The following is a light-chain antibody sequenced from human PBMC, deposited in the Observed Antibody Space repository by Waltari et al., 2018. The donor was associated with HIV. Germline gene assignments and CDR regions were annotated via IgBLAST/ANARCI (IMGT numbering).Light chain of an antibody. Sequence: QSALTQPRSVSGSPGQSVTISCPGTSSDVGGYNYVSWYQQHPGKAPKHMIYDVSKRPAGARDGFAGSKSGNTASLTIAGLQAEDEADYYCCSYAGSLYVFGTGTKVTVL. CDR3: CSYAGSLYV. V-gene: IGLV2-11*01. J-gene: IGLJ1*01. CDR2: DVS. CDR1: SSDVGGYNY.